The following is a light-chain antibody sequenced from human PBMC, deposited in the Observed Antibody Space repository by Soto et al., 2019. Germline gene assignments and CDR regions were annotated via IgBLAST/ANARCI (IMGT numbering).Light chain of an antibody. CDR1: QSVSSY. Sequence: EIVLTQSPATLSLSPGERATLSCRASQSVSSYLAWYQQKPGQAPRLLIYDASNRATGIPARFSGSGSGTDFTLTISSLQPEDFAVYYCQQYYNWPRTFGQGTKVEIK. CDR2: DAS. V-gene: IGKV3-11*01. J-gene: IGKJ1*01. CDR3: QQYYNWPRT.